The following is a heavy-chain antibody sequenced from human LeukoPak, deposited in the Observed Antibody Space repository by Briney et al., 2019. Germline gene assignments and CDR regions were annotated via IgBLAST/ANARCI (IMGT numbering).Heavy chain of an antibody. CDR3: ASYRYGSGSYSIH. CDR2: IYHSGST. Sequence: SETLSLTCAVSGGSISSGHSSWNWFRQPPGKGLEWIGYIYHSGSTYYNPSLKSRVTISVDRSKNQFSLKLSSVTAADTAVYYCASYRYGSGSYSIHWGQGTLVTVSS. CDR1: GGSISSGHSS. V-gene: IGHV4-30-2*01. J-gene: IGHJ4*02. D-gene: IGHD3-10*01.